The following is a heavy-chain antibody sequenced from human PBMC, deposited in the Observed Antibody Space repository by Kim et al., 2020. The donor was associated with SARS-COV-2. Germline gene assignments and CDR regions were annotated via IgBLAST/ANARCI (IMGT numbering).Heavy chain of an antibody. CDR3: ARDWGESYYYGSGSYFWFDP. CDR1: GGSISSSNW. CDR2: IYHSGST. D-gene: IGHD3-10*01. V-gene: IGHV4-4*02. J-gene: IGHJ5*02. Sequence: SETLSLTCAVSGGSISSSNWWSWVRQPPGKGLEWIGEIYHSGSTNYNPSLKSRVTISVDKSKNQFSLKLSSVTAADTAVYYCARDWGESYYYGSGSYFWFDPWGQGTLVTVSS.